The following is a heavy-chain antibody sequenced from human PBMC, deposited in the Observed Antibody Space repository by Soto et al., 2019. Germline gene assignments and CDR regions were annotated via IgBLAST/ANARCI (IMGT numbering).Heavy chain of an antibody. CDR2: LAVILGTP. D-gene: IGHD3-22*01. V-gene: IGHV1-69*01. J-gene: IGHJ4*02. CDR1: GGTFNSNA. Sequence: QVQLMQSGSEVKKPGSSVKISCKAFGGTFNSNAFSWVRQVPGQGLEWMGGLAVILGTPNYAQKFQVRVTLSADETTTTAYMEVTSLTSEDTAVYYCASGYYDSSGYSIDYWGQGTQITVSS. CDR3: ASGYYDSSGYSIDY.